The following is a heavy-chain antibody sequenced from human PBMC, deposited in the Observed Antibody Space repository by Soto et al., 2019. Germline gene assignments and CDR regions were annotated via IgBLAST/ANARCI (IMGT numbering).Heavy chain of an antibody. Sequence: ASVKVSCKASGYTFTSYGISWVRQAPGQGLEWMGWISAYNGNTNYAQKLQGRVTMTTDTSTSTAYMELRSLRSDDTAVYYCARDVHDYGDYVFDYWGQGTLVTVSS. V-gene: IGHV1-18*04. CDR2: ISAYNGNT. J-gene: IGHJ4*02. D-gene: IGHD4-17*01. CDR3: ARDVHDYGDYVFDY. CDR1: GYTFTSYG.